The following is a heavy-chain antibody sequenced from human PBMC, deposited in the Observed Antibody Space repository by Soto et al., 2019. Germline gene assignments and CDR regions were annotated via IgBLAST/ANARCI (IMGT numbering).Heavy chain of an antibody. J-gene: IGHJ6*02. CDR3: ARGRVVTAIPYYYYGMDV. CDR2: IVPVLGSA. D-gene: IGHD2-21*02. Sequence: AVKVSCKASGGTFGKYSISWARQAPGQGLEWMGVIVPVLGSATYAQKFQGRITITADESTATAYMEVTNLRSEDTAVYYCARGRVVTAIPYYYYGMDVWGQGTTVTVSS. V-gene: IGHV1-69*13. CDR1: GGTFGKYS.